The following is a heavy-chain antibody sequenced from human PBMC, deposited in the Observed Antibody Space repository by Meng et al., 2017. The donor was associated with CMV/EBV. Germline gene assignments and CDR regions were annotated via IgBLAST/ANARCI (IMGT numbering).Heavy chain of an antibody. D-gene: IGHD5-18*01. V-gene: IGHV3-53*01. CDR3: ARGGTAIPDY. CDR1: GFTVSSNY. Sequence: EVRLVESGMGLIQPGGSLSLPCAASGFTVSSNYMSWVRQAPEKGLEWVSVIYSGGSTYYADSVKGRFTISRDNSKNTLYLQMNSLRAEDTAVYYCARGGTAIPDYWGQGTLVTVSS. J-gene: IGHJ4*02. CDR2: IYSGGST.